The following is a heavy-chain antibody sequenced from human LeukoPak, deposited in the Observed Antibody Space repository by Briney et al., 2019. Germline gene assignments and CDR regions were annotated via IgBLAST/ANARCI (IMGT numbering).Heavy chain of an antibody. CDR1: GGSFSGYY. CDR3: ARGQGTVTTH. V-gene: IGHV4-34*01. Sequence: SETLPLTCAVSGGSFSGYYWTWIRQPPGKGLEWIGEINHSGNANYNPSLKSRVTISLDMSENHFSLKLTSVTAADTAVYYCARGQGTVTTHWGQGTLVTVSS. J-gene: IGHJ4*02. D-gene: IGHD4-17*01. CDR2: INHSGNA.